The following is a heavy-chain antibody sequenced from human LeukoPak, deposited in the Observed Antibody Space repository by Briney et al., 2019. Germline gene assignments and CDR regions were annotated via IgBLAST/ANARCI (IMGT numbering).Heavy chain of an antibody. CDR1: GFTFSSYN. CDR2: ISFSSTYI. D-gene: IGHD3-10*01. V-gene: IGHV3-21*01. CDR3: ARAVRITMVRGVTPDYYMDV. Sequence: GGSLRLSCAASGFTFSSYNMNWVRQAPGKGLEWVSSISFSSTYIYYADSVKGRFTISRDNAKNSLYLRMNSLRAEDTAVYYCARAVRITMVRGVTPDYYMDVWGKGTTVTVSS. J-gene: IGHJ6*03.